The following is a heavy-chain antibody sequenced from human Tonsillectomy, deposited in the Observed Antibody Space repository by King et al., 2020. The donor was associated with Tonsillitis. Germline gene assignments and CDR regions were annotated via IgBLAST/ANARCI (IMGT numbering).Heavy chain of an antibody. CDR2: INPSGGST. D-gene: IGHD3-10*01. CDR3: GRWFGEGGFVY. J-gene: IGHJ4*02. CDR1: VYTFTSYY. V-gene: IGHV1-46*01. Sequence: QLVQSGAEVKKPGASVKVSCKASVYTFTSYYMHWVRQAPGQGLEWVGIINPSGGSTSYAQKFQGRVTMTRETSTSTVYMELRRLRSEATAVYYCGRWFGEGGFVYWGQGTLFTASS.